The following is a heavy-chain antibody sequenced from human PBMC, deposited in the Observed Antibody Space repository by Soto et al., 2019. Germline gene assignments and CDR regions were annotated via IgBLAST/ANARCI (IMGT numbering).Heavy chain of an antibody. CDR3: AKALRPSLNFFYYMDV. CDR2: FGGNGFTT. J-gene: IGHJ6*03. Sequence: EVQLLESGGGLVQPGGSLRLSCVVSGFTFGSYAMSWVRQAPEKGPEWVALFGGNGFTTYYADSVKGRFTISGDKSKSTLFLQMNSLRAGDTGVYYCAKALRPSLNFFYYMDVWGRGTSVTVSS. V-gene: IGHV3-23*01. CDR1: GFTFGSYA. D-gene: IGHD2-2*01.